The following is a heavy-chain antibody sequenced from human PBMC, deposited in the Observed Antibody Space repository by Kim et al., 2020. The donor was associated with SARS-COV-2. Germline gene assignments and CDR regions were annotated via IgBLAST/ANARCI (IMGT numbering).Heavy chain of an antibody. J-gene: IGHJ4*02. V-gene: IGHV3-23*01. D-gene: IGHD2-8*01. Sequence: ADSVKGRYTISRDNSKNTLYLQMNSLRAEDTAVYYCAKDASVSFLYYFDYWGQGTLVTVSS. CDR3: AKDASVSFLYYFDY.